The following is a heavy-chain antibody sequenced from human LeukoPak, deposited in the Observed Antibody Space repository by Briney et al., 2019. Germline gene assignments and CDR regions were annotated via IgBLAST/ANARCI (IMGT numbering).Heavy chain of an antibody. Sequence: ASVKVSCKASGYTFTIVHWVRQAPGQRPEWMGWINAGNGDTKYSQNFQGRVTITRDTSASTAYTELSSLTSEDTALYYCARDDCGDTCYPGGYWGQGTLVTVSS. CDR3: ARDDCGDTCYPGGY. V-gene: IGHV1-3*01. CDR2: INAGNGDT. CDR1: GYTFTI. J-gene: IGHJ4*02. D-gene: IGHD2-21*01.